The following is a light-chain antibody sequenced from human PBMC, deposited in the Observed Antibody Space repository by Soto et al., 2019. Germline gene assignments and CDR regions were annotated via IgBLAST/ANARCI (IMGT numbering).Light chain of an antibody. CDR3: TSYSSSDIFYV. V-gene: IGLV2-14*01. Sequence: QSALTQPHSVSGSPGQSVTISCTGTNSDVGRYNSVSWYQHHPGKAPKLLIYQVTNRPSRVSNRFSGSKSGNTASLTISGLQADDEADYYCTSYSSSDIFYVFGTGTKVTVL. J-gene: IGLJ1*01. CDR2: QVT. CDR1: NSDVGRYNS.